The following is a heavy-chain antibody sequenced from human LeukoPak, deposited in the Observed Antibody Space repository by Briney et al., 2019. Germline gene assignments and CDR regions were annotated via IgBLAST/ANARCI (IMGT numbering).Heavy chain of an antibody. Sequence: PGGSLRLSCAASGFTFSSYNMNWVRQAPGKGLEWVSYISSSGSTIYYADSVKGRFTISRDNAKNSLYLQMNSLRAEDTAVYYCARSPYDSTFGYYYMDVWGKGTTVTASS. D-gene: IGHD3-3*01. CDR2: ISSSGSTI. V-gene: IGHV3-48*04. J-gene: IGHJ6*03. CDR3: ARSPYDSTFGYYYMDV. CDR1: GFTFSSYN.